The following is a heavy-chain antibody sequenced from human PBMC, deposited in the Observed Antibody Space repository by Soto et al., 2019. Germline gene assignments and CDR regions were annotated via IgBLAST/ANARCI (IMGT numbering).Heavy chain of an antibody. CDR3: ARDPAGMLALGDD. Sequence: QVQLVQSGAEVKKPGASVKVSCKASGYTFTSYAMHWVRQAPGQRLEWMGWINAGNGNTKYSQKFQVRVTITRDTSASTAYMELSSLRSEDTAVYCCARDPAGMLALGDDWGQGTLVTVSS. V-gene: IGHV1-3*01. CDR1: GYTFTSYA. D-gene: IGHD3-16*01. J-gene: IGHJ4*02. CDR2: INAGNGNT.